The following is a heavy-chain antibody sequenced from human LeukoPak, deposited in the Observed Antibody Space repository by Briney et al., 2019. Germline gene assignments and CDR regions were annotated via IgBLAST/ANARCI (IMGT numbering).Heavy chain of an antibody. Sequence: PGGSLRLSCAASGFTFSSYSLNWVRQAPGKGLEWVSSITSSSSYIYYADSVKGRFTMSRDNAKNSLYLQMNSLRAEDTAEYYCARSLWGDAGAFDIWGQGTMVTVSS. CDR1: GFTFSSYS. D-gene: IGHD2-21*02. CDR2: ITSSSSYI. J-gene: IGHJ3*02. V-gene: IGHV3-21*01. CDR3: ARSLWGDAGAFDI.